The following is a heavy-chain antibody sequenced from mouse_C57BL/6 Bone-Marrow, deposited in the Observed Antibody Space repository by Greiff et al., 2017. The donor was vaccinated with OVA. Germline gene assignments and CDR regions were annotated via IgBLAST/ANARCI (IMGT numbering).Heavy chain of an antibody. CDR2: INPYNGGT. Sequence: VQLKQSGPVLVKPGASVKMSCKASGYTFTDYYMNWVKQSHGKSLEWIGVINPYNGGTSYNQKFKGKATLTVDKSSSTAYMELNSLTSEDSAVYYCARRGYVLDYWGQGTTLTVSS. J-gene: IGHJ2*01. V-gene: IGHV1-19*01. CDR1: GYTFTDYY. CDR3: ARRGYVLDY. D-gene: IGHD2-2*01.